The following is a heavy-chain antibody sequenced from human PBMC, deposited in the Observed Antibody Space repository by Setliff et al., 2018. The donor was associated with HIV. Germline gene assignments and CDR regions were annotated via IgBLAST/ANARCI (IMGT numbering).Heavy chain of an antibody. CDR1: GDTFSGYY. CDR3: ARRAVPGTLGLFDY. Sequence: GASVKVSCKASGDTFSGYYIHWVRQAPGQGLEWMGWINPDGDGANYAQNFQGRVTMTRDTSISTAYLELRSLTSDDTAVYFCARRAVPGTLGLFDYWGQGSLVTVSS. D-gene: IGHD6-19*01. V-gene: IGHV1-2*02. J-gene: IGHJ4*02. CDR2: INPDGDGA.